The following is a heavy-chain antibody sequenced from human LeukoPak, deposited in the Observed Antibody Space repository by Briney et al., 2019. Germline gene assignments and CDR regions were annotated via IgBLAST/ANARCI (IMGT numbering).Heavy chain of an antibody. J-gene: IGHJ4*02. CDR2: ISSNGNYI. CDR1: GFTFSSYS. V-gene: IGHV3-21*01. CDR3: ARVRYCSGGSCHFFDY. Sequence: GGSLRLSCAASGFTFSSYSMSRVRQAPGKGLEWVSSISSNGNYIYYADSVKGRFTISRDNAKNSLYLQMNSLRAEDTAVYYCARVRYCSGGSCHFFDYWGQGTLVTVSS. D-gene: IGHD2-15*01.